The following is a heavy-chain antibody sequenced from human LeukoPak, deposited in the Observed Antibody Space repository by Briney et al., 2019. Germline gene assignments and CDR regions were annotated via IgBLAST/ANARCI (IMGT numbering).Heavy chain of an antibody. D-gene: IGHD1-26*01. J-gene: IGHJ4*02. CDR1: GGSFSGYY. CDR3: ARGRTYIVGATKGYFDY. CDR2: INHSGST. V-gene: IGHV4-34*01. Sequence: KTSETLSLTCAVSGGSFSGYYWNWIRQPPGKGLEWIGEINHSGSTNYNPSLKSRVTISVDTSKNQFSLKLSSVTAADTAVYYCARGRTYIVGATKGYFDYWGQGTLVTVSS.